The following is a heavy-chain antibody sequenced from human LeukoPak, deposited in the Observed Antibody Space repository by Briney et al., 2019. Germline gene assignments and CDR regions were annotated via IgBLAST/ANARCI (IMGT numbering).Heavy chain of an antibody. CDR3: ARDRLYGDYLYYFDY. D-gene: IGHD4-17*01. J-gene: IGHJ4*02. V-gene: IGHV1-46*01. Sequence: ASVKVSCKASGYTFTSYYMHWVRQAPGQGLEWMGIINPSGGSTSYAQKFQGRVTMTRDTSTSTVYMELSSLRSEDTAVYYCARDRLYGDYLYYFDYWGQGTLVTVSS. CDR1: GYTFTSYY. CDR2: INPSGGST.